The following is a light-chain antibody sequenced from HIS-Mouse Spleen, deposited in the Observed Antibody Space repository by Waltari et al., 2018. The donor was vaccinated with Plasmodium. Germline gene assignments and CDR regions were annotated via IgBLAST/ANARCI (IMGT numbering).Light chain of an antibody. J-gene: IGKJ1*01. V-gene: IGKV3-15*01. CDR1: QSVSSN. CDR2: GAS. CDR3: QQYNNWPRGT. Sequence: EIVMTQSPATLSVSPGERATLPCRASQSVSSNLAWYQQKPCQSPRLLIYGASTRATGIPARFSGSGSGTEFTLTISSMQSEDFAVYYCQQYNNWPRGTFGQGTKVEIK.